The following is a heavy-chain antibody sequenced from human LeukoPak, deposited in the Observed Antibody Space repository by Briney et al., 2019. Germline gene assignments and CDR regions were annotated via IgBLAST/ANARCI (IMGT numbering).Heavy chain of an antibody. D-gene: IGHD3-10*01. CDR2: ISGSGGST. CDR3: AKVLVPPCYYYGMDV. Sequence: GGSLRLSCAASGFTFSSYAMSWVRQAPGKGLEWVSAISGSGGSTYYADSVKGRFTISRDNSKNTLYLQMNSLRAEDTAVYYCAKVLVPPCYYYGMDVWGKGTTVTVSS. CDR1: GFTFSSYA. J-gene: IGHJ6*04. V-gene: IGHV3-23*01.